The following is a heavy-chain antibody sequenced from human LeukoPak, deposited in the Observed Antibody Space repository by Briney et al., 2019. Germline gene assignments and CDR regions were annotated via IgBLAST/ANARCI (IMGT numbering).Heavy chain of an antibody. CDR2: ISGSGGST. J-gene: IGHJ2*01. Sequence: GGSLRLSCAASGFTFSSYAMSSVRQAPGKGLEWVSVISGSGGSTYYADSVKGRFTMSRDNSKNTLYLQMNSLRAEDTAVYYCAKDENRNWYFDLWGRGTLVTVSS. CDR3: AKDENRNWYFDL. V-gene: IGHV3-23*01. D-gene: IGHD2/OR15-2a*01. CDR1: GFTFSSYA.